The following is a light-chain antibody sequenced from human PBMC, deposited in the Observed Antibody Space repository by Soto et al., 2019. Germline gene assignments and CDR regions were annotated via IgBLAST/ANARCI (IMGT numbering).Light chain of an antibody. CDR1: QSVSNNF. CDR3: QQYGSTPVT. Sequence: EIVMTQSPGTLSVSPGERDTLSCRASQSVSNNFLAWYQQQPGQAPRLLIYGATSRATGIPDRFSGSGSGTDFTLTISRLEPEDFAVYYCQQYGSTPVTFGQGTKVDIK. J-gene: IGKJ1*01. CDR2: GAT. V-gene: IGKV3-20*01.